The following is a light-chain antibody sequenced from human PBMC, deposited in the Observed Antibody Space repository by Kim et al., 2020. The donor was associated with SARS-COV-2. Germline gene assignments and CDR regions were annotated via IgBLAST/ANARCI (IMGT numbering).Light chain of an antibody. CDR1: SSNIGAGYG. V-gene: IGLV1-40*01. CDR2: GSS. CDR3: QSYDSSLSGWV. Sequence: QVVTIACTGSSSNIGAGYGVHWYQQLPGTAPQLLIYGSSNRPSGVPDRFTGSKSGTSASLAITGLQAEDEADYYCQSYDSSLSGWVFGGGTQLPS. J-gene: IGLJ3*02.